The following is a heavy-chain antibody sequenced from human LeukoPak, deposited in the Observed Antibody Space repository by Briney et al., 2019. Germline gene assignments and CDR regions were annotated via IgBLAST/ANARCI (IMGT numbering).Heavy chain of an antibody. Sequence: GESLTLSCAASGLIFSSYWMSWVRQPPGKGPEWVANIKQDGSEQHYVDSMKGRFTISRDNAKNSLFLQMNSLNARETAVYYFAREAMIPAAGPDGDYFDFWGQGTLVTVSS. D-gene: IGHD6-13*01. CDR3: AREAMIPAAGPDGDYFDF. CDR2: IKQDGSEQ. J-gene: IGHJ4*02. CDR1: GLIFSSYW. V-gene: IGHV3-7*03.